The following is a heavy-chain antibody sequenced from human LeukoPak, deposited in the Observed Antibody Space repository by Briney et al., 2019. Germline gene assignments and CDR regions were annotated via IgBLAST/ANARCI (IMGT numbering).Heavy chain of an antibody. CDR3: QSRFLEWLLDY. D-gene: IGHD3-3*01. CDR2: IYHSGST. J-gene: IGHJ4*02. CDR1: GGSISSSNW. Sequence: SETLSLTCAVSGGSISSSNWWSWVRQPPGKGLEWIGEIYHSGSTNYNPSLKSRVTMSVDKSKNQFSLKLSSVTAADTAVYYCQSRFLEWLLDYWGQGTLVTVSS. V-gene: IGHV4-4*02.